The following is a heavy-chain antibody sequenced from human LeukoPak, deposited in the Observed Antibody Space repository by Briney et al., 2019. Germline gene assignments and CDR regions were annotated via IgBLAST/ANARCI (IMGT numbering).Heavy chain of an antibody. J-gene: IGHJ4*02. V-gene: IGHV3-74*01. CDR3: EREAFDY. Sequence: PGGSLRLSCAASGFTFSSYWMHWVRQAPGKGPVWVSRIKTDSSNTTYADSVKGRFTISRDNAKNTLYLQMNSLRAEDTAVYYCEREAFDYWGQGTLVTVSS. CDR2: IKTDSSNT. CDR1: GFTFSSYW.